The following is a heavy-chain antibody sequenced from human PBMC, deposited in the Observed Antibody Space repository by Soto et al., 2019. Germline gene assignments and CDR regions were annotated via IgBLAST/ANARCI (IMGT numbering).Heavy chain of an antibody. V-gene: IGHV3-9*01. CDR2: ISWNSGSI. Sequence: EVQLVESGGGLVQPGRSLRLSCAASGFTFDDYAMHWVRQAPGKGLEWVSGISWNSGSIGYADSAKGRFTISRDNAKNSLYLQMNSLRAEDTALYYCAKDIYGYSGYDWTFDYWGQGTLVTVSS. D-gene: IGHD5-12*01. J-gene: IGHJ4*02. CDR3: AKDIYGYSGYDWTFDY. CDR1: GFTFDDYA.